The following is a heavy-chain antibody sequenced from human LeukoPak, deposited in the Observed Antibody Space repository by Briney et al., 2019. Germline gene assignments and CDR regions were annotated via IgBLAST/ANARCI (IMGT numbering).Heavy chain of an antibody. CDR3: ARLVLMVPFGYNSWNFDY. D-gene: IGHD5-24*01. J-gene: IGHJ4*02. CDR2: ISAYNGNT. Sequence: GESLKISCKASGYTFTSYGISWVRQAPGQGLEWMGWISAYNGNTNYAQKLQGRVTMTTDTSTSTAYMELRSLRSDDTAVYYCARLVLMVPFGYNSWNFDYWGQGTLVTVSS. CDR1: GYTFTSYG. V-gene: IGHV1-18*01.